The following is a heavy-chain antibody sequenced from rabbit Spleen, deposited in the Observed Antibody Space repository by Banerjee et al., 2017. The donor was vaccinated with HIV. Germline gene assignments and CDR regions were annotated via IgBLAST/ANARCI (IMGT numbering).Heavy chain of an antibody. Sequence: QSLEESGGGLVQPEGSLTLTCTASGFSFSDSHCMCWVRQAPGKGLEWIACIYAGSSGSAYSATWAKGRFTISKTSSTTVTLQMTSLTAADTATYFCARDAGTSFSTYGMDLWGQGTLVTVS. CDR3: ARDAGTSFSTYGMDL. CDR2: IYAGSSGSA. J-gene: IGHJ6*01. V-gene: IGHV1S40*01. D-gene: IGHD8-1*01. CDR1: GFSFSDSHC.